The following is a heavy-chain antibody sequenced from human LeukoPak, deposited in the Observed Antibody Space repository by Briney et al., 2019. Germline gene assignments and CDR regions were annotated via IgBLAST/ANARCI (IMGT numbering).Heavy chain of an antibody. CDR1: GLTFSSYA. CDR2: ISGSGSST. CDR3: ATVIPRYSGSSVGAFDI. D-gene: IGHD1-26*01. Sequence: GGSLRLSCAASGLTFSSYAMSWVRQAPGKGLEWVSGISGSGSSTYYADSVRGRFTISRDNSKNTLYLEMNSLRAEDTAVYYCATVIPRYSGSSVGAFDIWGQGTTVIVPS. V-gene: IGHV3-23*01. J-gene: IGHJ3*02.